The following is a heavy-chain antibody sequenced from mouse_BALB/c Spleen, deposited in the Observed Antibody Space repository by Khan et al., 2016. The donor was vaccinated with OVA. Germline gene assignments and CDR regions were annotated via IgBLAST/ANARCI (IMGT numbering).Heavy chain of an antibody. CDR1: GYSITSDYA. V-gene: IGHV3-2*02. J-gene: IGHJ4*01. Sequence: DVKLQESGPGLVKPSQSLSLTCPVTGYSITSDYAWNWIRQFPGNKLEWMGYISYSGSTNYNPALKSRISITRDTSKNQFFLQLNSVTTEDTATYYCARDGSRYNYAMDYWGQGTSVTVSS. CDR2: ISYSGST. CDR3: ARDGSRYNYAMDY. D-gene: IGHD2-3*01.